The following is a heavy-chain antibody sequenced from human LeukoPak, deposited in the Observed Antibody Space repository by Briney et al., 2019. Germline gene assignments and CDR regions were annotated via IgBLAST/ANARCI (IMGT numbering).Heavy chain of an antibody. Sequence: ASVKVSCKASGYSFSDNGLNWVRQAPGQGLEWMGWISPYNGNTKYVENLEGRVTMTTDASTNTAYMELRSLTSDDTAVYYCAREGLGEYTAHDAFDLWGQGTMVIVSS. J-gene: IGHJ3*01. CDR3: AREGLGEYTAHDAFDL. CDR2: ISPYNGNT. D-gene: IGHD3-16*01. V-gene: IGHV1-18*04. CDR1: GYSFSDNG.